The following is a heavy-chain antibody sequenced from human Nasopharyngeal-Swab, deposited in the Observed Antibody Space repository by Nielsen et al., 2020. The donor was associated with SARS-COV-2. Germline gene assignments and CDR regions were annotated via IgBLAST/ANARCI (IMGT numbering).Heavy chain of an antibody. D-gene: IGHD1-26*01. CDR3: VRDSGSYLGIDY. Sequence: SETLSLTCTVSGGSISSSSYYWGWIRQPPGKGLEWIGSIYYSGSTYYNPSLKSRVTISVDTSKNQFSLKLSSVTAADTAVYYCVRDSGSYLGIDYWGQGTLVTVSS. CDR2: IYYSGST. CDR1: GGSISSSSYY. V-gene: IGHV4-39*02. J-gene: IGHJ4*02.